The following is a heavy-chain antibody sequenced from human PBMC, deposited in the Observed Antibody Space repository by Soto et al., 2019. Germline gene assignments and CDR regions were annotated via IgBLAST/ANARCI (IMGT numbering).Heavy chain of an antibody. CDR3: ARADDTVATIRAGAGAFDI. V-gene: IGHV3-30-3*01. Sequence: QVQLVESGGGVVQPGRSLRLSCAASGFTFSSYAMHWVRQAPGKGLEWVAVISYDGSNKYYADSVKGRFTISRDNSKNTLYLQMNSLRAEDTAVYYCARADDTVATIRAGAGAFDIWGQGTMVTVSS. D-gene: IGHD5-12*01. CDR1: GFTFSSYA. J-gene: IGHJ3*02. CDR2: ISYDGSNK.